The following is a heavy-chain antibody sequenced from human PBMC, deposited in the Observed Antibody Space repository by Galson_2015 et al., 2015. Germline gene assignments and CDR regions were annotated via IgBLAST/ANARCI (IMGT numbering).Heavy chain of an antibody. V-gene: IGHV3-30*03. D-gene: IGHD6-6*01. CDR3: ARDREYSSTNYYYYGMDV. Sequence: SLRLSCAASGFTFSSYGMHWVRQAPGKGLEWVAVISYDGSNKYYADSVKGRFTISRDNSKNTLYLQMNSLRAEDTAVYYCARDREYSSTNYYYYGMDVWGQGTTVTVSS. J-gene: IGHJ6*02. CDR2: ISYDGSNK. CDR1: GFTFSSYG.